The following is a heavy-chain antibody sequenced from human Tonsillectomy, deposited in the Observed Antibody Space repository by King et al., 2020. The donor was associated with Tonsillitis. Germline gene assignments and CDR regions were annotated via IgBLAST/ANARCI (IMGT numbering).Heavy chain of an antibody. Sequence: VQLVESGAEVRKPGASVKVSCKASGYTFTGYYMHWVRQAPGQGLEWMGWINPNSGGTNYAQKFRDRVTMTRDTSISTAYMELSRLTSDDTAVYYCARGGGGDRLAPIYYYYAMDVWGQGTTVTVSS. J-gene: IGHJ6*02. CDR1: GYTFTGYY. CDR2: INPNSGGT. D-gene: IGHD2-21*01. CDR3: ARGGGGDRLAPIYYYYAMDV. V-gene: IGHV1-2*02.